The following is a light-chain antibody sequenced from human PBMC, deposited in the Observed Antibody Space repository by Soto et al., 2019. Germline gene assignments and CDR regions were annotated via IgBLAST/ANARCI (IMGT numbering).Light chain of an antibody. J-gene: IGKJ2*01. Sequence: DIVVTQSPGALSLSPEDRATLSCRASQSVSSSYLAWYQQKPGQPPRLLIYSAFSRATGIPDRFSGSGSGTDFTLTISRLEPEDFAVYYCQQFSSSSYTFGQGTKLDIK. CDR3: QQFSSSSYT. CDR2: SAF. CDR1: QSVSSSY. V-gene: IGKV3-20*01.